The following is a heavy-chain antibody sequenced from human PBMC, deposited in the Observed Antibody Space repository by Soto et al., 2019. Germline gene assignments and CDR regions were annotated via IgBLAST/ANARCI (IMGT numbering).Heavy chain of an antibody. CDR3: ARDTSNSFDY. CDR2: ISPYNGNT. CDR1: GFTFNTYF. V-gene: IGHV1-18*01. D-gene: IGHD2-2*01. J-gene: IGHJ4*02. Sequence: HVQLLQSGGELKKPGASVKVSCNTSGFTFNTYFISWVRQAPGQGLEWMGWISPYNGNTKYGEKVQGRVTMTTDTITRTAYMEMRNLRIDDTAVYYCARDTSNSFDYWGQGTLVTVSS.